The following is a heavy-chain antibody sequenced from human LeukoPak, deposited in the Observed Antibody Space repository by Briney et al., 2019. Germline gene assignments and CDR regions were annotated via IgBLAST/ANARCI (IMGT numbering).Heavy chain of an antibody. V-gene: IGHV4-59*01. J-gene: IGHJ3*02. CDR2: IHYSGST. CDR1: GGSIRSYY. CDR3: ARDQTSKGDAFDI. Sequence: SETLSLTCRVSGGSIRSYYWSWIRQPPGKGPEWIGYIHYSGSTNYNPSLKSRVTISVDTSKNQFSLKLSSVTAADTAVYYCARDQTSKGDAFDIWGQGTMVTVSS.